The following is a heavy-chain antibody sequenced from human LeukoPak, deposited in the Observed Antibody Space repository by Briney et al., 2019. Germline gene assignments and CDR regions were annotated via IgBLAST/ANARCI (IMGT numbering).Heavy chain of an antibody. CDR1: GYTFSSYD. D-gene: IGHD6-19*01. V-gene: IGHV1-8*01. CDR3: ARRVGSGWPVQH. CDR2: MNPNSGNT. Sequence: ASVKVSCKASGYTFSSYDINWVRQATGQGLEWMGWMNPNSGNTGYAQKFQGRLNMTRNTSIDTVYMELSSLRSDDTAVYYCARRVGSGWPVQHWGQGTLVTVSS. J-gene: IGHJ1*01.